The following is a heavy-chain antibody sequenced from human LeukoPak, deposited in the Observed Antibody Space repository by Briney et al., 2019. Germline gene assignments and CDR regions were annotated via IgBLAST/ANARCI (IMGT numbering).Heavy chain of an antibody. Sequence: GGSLRLSCAASGFTFSSYGIHWVRQAPGKGLEWVAFIRYDGSNKYYADSVKGRFTISRDNSKNTLYLQMNSLRAEDTAVYYCAKDAPRIAAVSYYYYYYGMDVWGQGTTVTVSS. CDR3: AKDAPRIAAVSYYYYYYGMDV. D-gene: IGHD6-13*01. V-gene: IGHV3-30*02. J-gene: IGHJ6*02. CDR1: GFTFSSYG. CDR2: IRYDGSNK.